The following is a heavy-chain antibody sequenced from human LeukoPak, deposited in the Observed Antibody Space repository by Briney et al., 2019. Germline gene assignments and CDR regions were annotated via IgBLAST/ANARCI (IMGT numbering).Heavy chain of an antibody. CDR2: IKQDGSEK. CDR3: AREGWSSSWYPKPYYYYGMDV. Sequence: GGSLRLSCAASGFTFSSYWMSWVRQAPGKGLEWVANIKQDGSEKYYVDSVKGRVTISRDNAKNSLYLQMNSLRAEDTAVYYCAREGWSSSWYPKPYYYYGMDVWGKGTTVTVSS. V-gene: IGHV3-7*03. D-gene: IGHD6-13*01. J-gene: IGHJ6*04. CDR1: GFTFSSYW.